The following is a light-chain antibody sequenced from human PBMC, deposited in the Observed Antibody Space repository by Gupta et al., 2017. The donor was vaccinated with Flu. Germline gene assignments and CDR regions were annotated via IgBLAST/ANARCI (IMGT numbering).Light chain of an antibody. CDR3: MQDKRFPWT. V-gene: IGKV4-1*01. Sequence: RPTIISRSCKSGFYSSNNKNYVAWYQQRPGQPPKLLIYWGSTRDSGVPDRFSGSGSGTDFTLKISSVEAEDVGVYHCMQDKRFPWTFGQGTKVEI. J-gene: IGKJ1*01. CDR2: WGS. CDR1: KSGFYSSNNKNY.